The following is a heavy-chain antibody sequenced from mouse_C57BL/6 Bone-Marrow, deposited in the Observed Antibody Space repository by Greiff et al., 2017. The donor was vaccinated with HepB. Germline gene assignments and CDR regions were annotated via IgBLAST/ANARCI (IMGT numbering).Heavy chain of an antibody. J-gene: IGHJ2*01. CDR2: IHPNSGST. V-gene: IGHV1-64*01. D-gene: IGHD1-1*01. Sequence: QVQLQQPGAELVKPGASVKLSCKASGYTFTSYWMHWVKQRTGQGLEWIGMIHPNSGSTNYNEKFKSKATLTVDKSSSTAYMQLSSLTSEDSAVYYCAPITTVVDFDYWGQGTTLTVSS. CDR3: APITTVVDFDY. CDR1: GYTFTSYW.